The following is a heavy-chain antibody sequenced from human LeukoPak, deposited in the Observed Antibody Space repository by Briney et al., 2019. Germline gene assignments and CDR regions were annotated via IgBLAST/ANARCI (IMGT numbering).Heavy chain of an antibody. D-gene: IGHD3-22*01. CDR1: GGTFSSYA. CDR3: ARGRGSSGYYLDDIMNWFDP. Sequence: GASVKVSCKASGGTFSSYAISWVRQAPGQGLEWLGGIIPIFGTANYAQKFQGRVTITTDESTSTAYMELSSLRSEDTAVYYCARGRGSSGYYLDDIMNWFDPWGQGTLVTVSS. CDR2: IIPIFGTA. V-gene: IGHV1-69*05. J-gene: IGHJ5*02.